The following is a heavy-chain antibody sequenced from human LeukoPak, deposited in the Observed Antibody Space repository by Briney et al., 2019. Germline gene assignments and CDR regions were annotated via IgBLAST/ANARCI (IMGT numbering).Heavy chain of an antibody. Sequence: SVTVSCKASGGTFSSYAISWVRQAPGQGLEWMGGIIPIFGTANYAQKFQGRVRITADESTSTAYMELSSLRSEDTAVYYCARTGGGGGFDYWGQGTLVTVSS. V-gene: IGHV1-69*13. J-gene: IGHJ4*02. CDR2: IIPIFGTA. D-gene: IGHD2-15*01. CDR1: GGTFSSYA. CDR3: ARTGGGGGFDY.